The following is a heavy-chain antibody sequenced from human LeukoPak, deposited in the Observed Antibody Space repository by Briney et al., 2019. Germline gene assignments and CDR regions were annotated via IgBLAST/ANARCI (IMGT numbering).Heavy chain of an antibody. V-gene: IGHV3-30*04. D-gene: IGHD2-2*01. J-gene: IGHJ4*02. CDR1: GFTFSSYA. Sequence: PGGSLRLSCAASGFTFSSYAMHWVRQAPGKGLEWVAVISYDGSNKYYADSVKGRFTISRDNSKNTLYLQMNSLRAEDTAVYYCARAERFCSSTSCYLRYFDYWGQGTLVTVSS. CDR3: ARAERFCSSTSCYLRYFDY. CDR2: ISYDGSNK.